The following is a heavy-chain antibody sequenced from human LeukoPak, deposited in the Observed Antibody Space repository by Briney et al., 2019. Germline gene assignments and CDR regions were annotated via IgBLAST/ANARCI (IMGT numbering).Heavy chain of an antibody. Sequence: GGSLRLSCAGSGFTFDDYGMSWVRQAPGKGLEWVSSISSSSSTIYYADSVKGRFTISRDNAKNSLYLQMNSLRAEDTAVYYCARDQGLGHYYDSSGYYFDYWGEGTLVTVSS. V-gene: IGHV3-48*01. CDR2: ISSSSSTI. J-gene: IGHJ4*02. CDR3: ARDQGLGHYYDSSGYYFDY. D-gene: IGHD3-22*01. CDR1: GFTFDDYG.